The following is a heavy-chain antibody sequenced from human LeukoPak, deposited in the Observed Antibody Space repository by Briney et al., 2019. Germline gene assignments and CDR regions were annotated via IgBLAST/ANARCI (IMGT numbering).Heavy chain of an antibody. Sequence: SETLSLTCAVSGGSISSSNYYWGWIRQPPGQGLEWIGSIYYSGNTYYNPSLKSRVTIYVDTSKNQFSLKLSSVTATDTAVYYCARRRAGRDWFDPWGQGTLVTVSS. CDR1: GGSISSSNYY. CDR3: ARRRAGRDWFDP. V-gene: IGHV4-39*01. J-gene: IGHJ5*02. CDR2: IYYSGNT. D-gene: IGHD6-19*01.